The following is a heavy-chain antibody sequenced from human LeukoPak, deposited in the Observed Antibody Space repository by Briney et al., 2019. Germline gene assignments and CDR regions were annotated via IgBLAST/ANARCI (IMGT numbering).Heavy chain of an antibody. CDR1: GFTFSSYW. CDR2: IKQDGSEK. V-gene: IGHV3-7*01. Sequence: GGSLRLSCAASGFTFSSYWMSWVRQAPGKGLEWVANIKQDGSEKYYVDSVKGRFTISRDNAKNSLYLQMNSLRAEDTAVYYCASEYSSSWTSFFDYWGQGTLVTVSS. CDR3: ASEYSSSWTSFFDY. D-gene: IGHD6-13*01. J-gene: IGHJ4*02.